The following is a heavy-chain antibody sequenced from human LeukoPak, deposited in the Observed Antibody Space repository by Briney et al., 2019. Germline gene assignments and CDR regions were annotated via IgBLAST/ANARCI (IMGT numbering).Heavy chain of an antibody. CDR3: AQGFRYIALAGLFDY. Sequence: GRSLRLSCAASGFTFSSYAMHWVRQAPGNGLEWVAVISYDGSNKYYADSVKGRFTISRDNSKNTLYLQMNSLRAEDTAVYYCAQGFRYIALAGLFDYWGQGTLVTVSS. V-gene: IGHV3-30-3*02. CDR2: ISYDGSNK. J-gene: IGHJ4*02. CDR1: GFTFSSYA. D-gene: IGHD6-19*01.